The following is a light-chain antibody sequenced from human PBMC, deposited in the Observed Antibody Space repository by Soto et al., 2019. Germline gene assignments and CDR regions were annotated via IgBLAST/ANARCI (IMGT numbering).Light chain of an antibody. CDR2: DAS. Sequence: AIQLTQSPSSLSAFVGDRVTITCRSIQGISSALAWYQQTPGKAPKLLIYDASSLESGVPLRLSGSGSGKDFTLTISSLQPEEFATYYCQQFISYPPLTFGGGTKVDIK. V-gene: IGKV1-13*02. J-gene: IGKJ4*01. CDR3: QQFISYPPLT. CDR1: QGISSA.